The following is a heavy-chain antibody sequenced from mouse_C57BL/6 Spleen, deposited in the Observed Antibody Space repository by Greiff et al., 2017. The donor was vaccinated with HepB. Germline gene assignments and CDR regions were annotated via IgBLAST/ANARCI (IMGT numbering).Heavy chain of an antibody. V-gene: IGHV5-4*01. CDR1: GFTFSSYA. J-gene: IGHJ4*01. CDR3: ARDRFDYYAMDY. Sequence: EVHLVESGGGLVKPGGSLKLSCAASGFTFSSYAMSWVRQTPEKRLEWVATISDGGSYTYYPDNVKGRFTISRDNAKNNLYLQMSHLKSEDTAMYYCARDRFDYYAMDYWGQGTSVTVSS. CDR2: ISDGGSYT. D-gene: IGHD2-14*01.